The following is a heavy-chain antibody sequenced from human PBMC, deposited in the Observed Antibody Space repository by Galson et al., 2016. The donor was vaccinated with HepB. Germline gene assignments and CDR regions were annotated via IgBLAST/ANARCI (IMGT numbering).Heavy chain of an antibody. J-gene: IGHJ4*02. CDR3: ARRGSRPIDY. D-gene: IGHD1-26*01. V-gene: IGHV3-74*01. CDR1: GFTFDNHW. CDR2: INTDGSST. Sequence: SLRLSCAASGFTFDNHWMHWVRQAPGKGLVWVSRINTDGSSTSYADSVKGRFTISRDNAKNTLYLQMNSLRAEDTAVYYCARRGSRPIDYWGQGTLVTVSS.